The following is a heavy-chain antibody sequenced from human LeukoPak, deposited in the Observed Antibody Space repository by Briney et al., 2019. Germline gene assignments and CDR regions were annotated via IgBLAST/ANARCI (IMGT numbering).Heavy chain of an antibody. J-gene: IGHJ6*03. Sequence: GESLKISCKGSGYSFTSYWIAWVRQMPGKGLDWMGIIYPGDSDTRYSPSFQGQVTISADKSISTAYLQWSSLKASDTAMYYCARLLGEYYYYYYYMDVWGKGTTVTVSS. CDR3: ARLLGEYYYYYYYMDV. CDR2: IYPGDSDT. CDR1: GYSFTSYW. V-gene: IGHV5-51*01.